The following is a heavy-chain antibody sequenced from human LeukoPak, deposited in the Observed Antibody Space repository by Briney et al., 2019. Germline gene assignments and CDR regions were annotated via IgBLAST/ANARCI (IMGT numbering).Heavy chain of an antibody. CDR2: TIAIFGTA. Sequence: SVKVSCKASGGTFSSYAISWVRQAPGQGLEWMGGTIAIFGTANYAQKFQGRVTIPADKSTSTAYMELSSLRSADTAVYYCAREGGGDDPRAFDIWGQGTMVTVSS. D-gene: IGHD2-21*02. CDR3: AREGGGDDPRAFDI. CDR1: GGTFSSYA. J-gene: IGHJ3*02. V-gene: IGHV1-69*06.